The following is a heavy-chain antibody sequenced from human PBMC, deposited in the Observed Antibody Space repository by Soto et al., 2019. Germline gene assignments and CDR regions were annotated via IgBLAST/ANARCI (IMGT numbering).Heavy chain of an antibody. D-gene: IGHD3-10*01. CDR1: GDSVSSDSAA. CDR3: ARQVPGPYGSGSYFDY. J-gene: IGHJ4*02. CDR2: TYYRSKWYI. Sequence: SQTLSLTCAISGDSVSSDSAAWNWIRQSPSRGLEWLGRTYYRSKWYIDYAVSVKGRITIHPDTSKNQFSLKLSSVTAADTAVYYCARQVPGPYGSGSYFDYWGQGTLVTVSS. V-gene: IGHV6-1*01.